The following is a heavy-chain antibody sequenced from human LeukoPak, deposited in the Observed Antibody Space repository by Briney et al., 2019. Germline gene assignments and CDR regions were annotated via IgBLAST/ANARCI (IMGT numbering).Heavy chain of an antibody. J-gene: IGHJ5*02. CDR2: FDPEDSET. V-gene: IGHV1-24*01. D-gene: IGHD2-2*01. CDR3: ATVVQVTGYCSSTSCSWFDP. Sequence: ASVKVSCKVSGYTLTELSMHWVRQAPGKGLEWMGGFDPEDSETIYAQKFQGRVTMTEDTSTDTAYMELSSLRSEDTAVYYCATVVQVTGYCSSTSCSWFDPWGQGTLVTVSS. CDR1: GYTLTELS.